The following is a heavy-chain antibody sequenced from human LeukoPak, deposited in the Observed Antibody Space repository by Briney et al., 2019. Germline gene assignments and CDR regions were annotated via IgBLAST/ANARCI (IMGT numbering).Heavy chain of an antibody. CDR1: GGTFSRYA. V-gene: IGHV1-69*13. J-gene: IGHJ5*02. Sequence: ASVKVSCKASGGTFSRYAISWVRQAPGQGLERMGGIIPIFGTANYAQKFQGRVTITADESTSTAYMERSSLRSEDTAVYYCARGGPVYADYNWFDPWGQGTLVTVSS. CDR2: IIPIFGTA. CDR3: ARGGPVYADYNWFDP. D-gene: IGHD2-8*01.